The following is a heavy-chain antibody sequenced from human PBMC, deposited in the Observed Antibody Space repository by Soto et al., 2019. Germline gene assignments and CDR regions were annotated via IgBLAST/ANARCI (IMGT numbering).Heavy chain of an antibody. CDR2: IYHSGST. Sequence: SETLSLTCAVSGGSISSGGYSWSWIRQPPGKGLEWIGYIYHSGSTYYNPSLKSRVTISVDRSKNQFSLKLSSVTAADTAVYYCARVGDSSGYYRLNWFDPWGQGTLVTVS. J-gene: IGHJ5*02. D-gene: IGHD3-22*01. V-gene: IGHV4-30-2*01. CDR1: GGSISSGGYS. CDR3: ARVGDSSGYYRLNWFDP.